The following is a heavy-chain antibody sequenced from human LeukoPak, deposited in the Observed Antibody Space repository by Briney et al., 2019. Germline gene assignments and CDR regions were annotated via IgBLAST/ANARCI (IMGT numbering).Heavy chain of an antibody. D-gene: IGHD5-18*01. Sequence: PSESLSLTCTVSGGSISSYYWRWIRQPAGKGLEWIGRISTRGSNNYSPSLKSRVTMSVDTSKNQFSLKLSSVTAAVTAVYYCARERGLGYSYQSPPVYYYYGMDVWGQGTTVTVSS. J-gene: IGHJ6*02. V-gene: IGHV4-4*07. CDR1: GGSISSYY. CDR3: ARERGLGYSYQSPPVYYYYGMDV. CDR2: ISTRGSN.